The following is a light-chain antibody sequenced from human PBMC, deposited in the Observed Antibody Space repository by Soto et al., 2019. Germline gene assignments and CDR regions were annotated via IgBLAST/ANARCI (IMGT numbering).Light chain of an antibody. CDR3: CSYTSSNTLI. V-gene: IGLV2-14*03. J-gene: IGLJ2*01. Sequence: QSALTQPASVSGSPGQSITISCTGTRSDVGRYNYVSWYQQHPGKAPIIVIYDVTDRPSGVSDRFTGSKSGNTASLTISGLQAEDEADYYCCSYTSSNTLIFGGGTKLTVL. CDR2: DVT. CDR1: RSDVGRYNY.